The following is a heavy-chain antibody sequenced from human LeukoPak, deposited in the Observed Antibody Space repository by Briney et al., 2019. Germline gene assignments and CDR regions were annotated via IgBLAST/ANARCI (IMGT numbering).Heavy chain of an antibody. J-gene: IGHJ4*02. Sequence: GGSLRLSCAASEFSVGSNYMTWVRQAPGKGLEWVSLIYSGGSTYYADSVKGRFTISRDNSKNTLYPQMNSLRAEDTAVYYGARGPSGYHNTGGQGTLVTVSS. CDR2: IYSGGST. V-gene: IGHV3-66*01. CDR1: EFSVGSNY. D-gene: IGHD5-12*01. CDR3: ARGPSGYHNT.